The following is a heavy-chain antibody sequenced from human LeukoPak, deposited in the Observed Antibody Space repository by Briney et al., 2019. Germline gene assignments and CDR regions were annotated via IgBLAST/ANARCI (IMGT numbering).Heavy chain of an antibody. V-gene: IGHV4-34*01. CDR2: INHSGST. CDR1: GGSISSYY. J-gene: IGHJ6*04. Sequence: SETLSLTCTVSGGSISSYYWSWIRQPPGKGLEWIGEINHSGSTNYNPSLKSRVTISVDTSKNQFSLKLSSVTAADTAVYYCARLKGSDVWGKGTTVTISS. CDR3: ARLKGSDV.